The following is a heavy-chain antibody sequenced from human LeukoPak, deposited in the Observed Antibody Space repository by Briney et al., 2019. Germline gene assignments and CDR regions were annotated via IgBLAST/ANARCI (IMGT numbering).Heavy chain of an antibody. CDR3: ARGAGITGIDYFDY. D-gene: IGHD1-20*01. Sequence: GGSLRLSCAASGFTFSSYAMHWVRQAPGKGLEWVAVISYDGSNKYYADSVKGRFTISRDNSKNTLYLQMNSLRAEDTAVYYCARGAGITGIDYFDYWGQGTLVTVSS. V-gene: IGHV3-30-3*01. CDR2: ISYDGSNK. CDR1: GFTFSSYA. J-gene: IGHJ4*02.